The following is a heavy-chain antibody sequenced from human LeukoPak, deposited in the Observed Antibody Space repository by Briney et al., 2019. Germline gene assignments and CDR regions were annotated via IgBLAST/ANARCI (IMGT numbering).Heavy chain of an antibody. CDR2: LYYGVST. V-gene: IGHV3-53*01. CDR3: ARGRQNYGDYLY. J-gene: IGHJ4*02. CDR1: GFTVSGDY. D-gene: IGHD4-17*01. Sequence: GGSLRPSCVVSGFTVSGDYISWFRQAPGKGLEWVSVLYYGVSTFYKDSVKGRFTTSGDNFNNTVYLQMNSLRAEDTAVYYCARGRQNYGDYLYWGQGTLVTVSS.